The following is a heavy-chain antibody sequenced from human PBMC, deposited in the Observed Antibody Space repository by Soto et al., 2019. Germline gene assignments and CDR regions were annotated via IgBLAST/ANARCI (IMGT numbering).Heavy chain of an antibody. J-gene: IGHJ6*02. CDR1: GFTFSSYG. V-gene: IGHV3-30*18. CDR3: AKDWVGLLDYDSYYGMDV. Sequence: PGGSLSLSCAASGFTFSSYGMHWVRQAPGKGLEWVAVISYDGSNKYYADSVKGRFTISRDNSKNTLYLQMNSLRAEDTAVYYCAKDWVGLLDYDSYYGMDVWGQGTTVTVSS. D-gene: IGHD2-15*01. CDR2: ISYDGSNK.